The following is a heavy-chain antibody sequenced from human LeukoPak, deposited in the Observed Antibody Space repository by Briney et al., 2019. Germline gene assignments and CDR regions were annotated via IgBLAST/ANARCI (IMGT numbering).Heavy chain of an antibody. V-gene: IGHV4-59*01. J-gene: IGHJ6*02. CDR3: ARDWYYYDSSGYSYYYYGMDV. CDR2: IYYSGST. CDR1: GGSISSYY. Sequence: SETLPLTCTVSGGSISSYYWSWIRQPQGKGLEWIGYIYYSGSTNYNPSLKSRVTISVDTSKNQFSLKLSSVTAADTAVYYCARDWYYYDSSGYSYYYYGMDVWGQGTTVTVSS. D-gene: IGHD3-22*01.